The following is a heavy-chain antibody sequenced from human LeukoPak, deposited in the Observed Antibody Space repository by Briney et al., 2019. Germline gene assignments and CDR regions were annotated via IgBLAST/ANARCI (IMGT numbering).Heavy chain of an antibody. D-gene: IGHD3-22*01. Sequence: GASVKVSCKASGYTFTGYYMHWVRQAPGQGLEWMGWINPNSGGTNYAQKFQGRVTMTRDTSISTAYMELSRLRSDDTAVYHCARLDYYDSSGYYTYYFDYWGQGTLVTVSS. V-gene: IGHV1-2*02. CDR1: GYTFTGYY. J-gene: IGHJ4*02. CDR3: ARLDYYDSSGYYTYYFDY. CDR2: INPNSGGT.